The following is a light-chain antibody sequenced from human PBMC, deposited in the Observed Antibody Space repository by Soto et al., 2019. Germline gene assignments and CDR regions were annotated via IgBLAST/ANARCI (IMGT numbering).Light chain of an antibody. V-gene: IGKV3-15*01. CDR3: HHYNNSPHT. CDR2: GAS. CDR1: QSVASN. J-gene: IGKJ4*01. Sequence: DIVMTQSPATLSVSPGERATLSCRASQSVASNLARYQQRPGQAPRLLIYGASTRATGVPVRFSGSGSGTEFTLTISSLQSEDFAVYYCHHYNNSPHTFGGGTKVEIK.